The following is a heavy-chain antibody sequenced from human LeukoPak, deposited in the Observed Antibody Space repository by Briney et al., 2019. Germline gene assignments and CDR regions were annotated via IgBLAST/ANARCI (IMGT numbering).Heavy chain of an antibody. J-gene: IGHJ4*02. D-gene: IGHD6-19*01. CDR1: GFTFDDYA. Sequence: GGSLRLSCAASGFTFDDYAMHWVRQAPGKGLEWVSGISWNSGSIGYADSVKGRFTISRDNAKNSLYPQMNSLRAEDTALYYCAKDRGPIAVADFDYWGQGTLVTVSS. CDR2: ISWNSGSI. CDR3: AKDRGPIAVADFDY. V-gene: IGHV3-9*01.